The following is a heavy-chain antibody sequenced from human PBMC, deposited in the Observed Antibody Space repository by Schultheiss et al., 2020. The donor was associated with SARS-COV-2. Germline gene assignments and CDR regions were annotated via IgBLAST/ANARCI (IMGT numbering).Heavy chain of an antibody. D-gene: IGHD3-22*01. J-gene: IGHJ4*02. CDR1: GFTFSSYS. V-gene: IGHV3-15*01. CDR2: IKSKTDGGTT. Sequence: GGSLRLSCAASGFTFSSYSMNWVRQAPGKGLEWVGRIKSKTDGGTTDYAAPVKGRFTISRDDSKNTLYLQMNSLKTEDTAVYYCTTAGTKPLYDSSGLLRPVGDYWGQGTLVTVSS. CDR3: TTAGTKPLYDSSGLLRPVGDY.